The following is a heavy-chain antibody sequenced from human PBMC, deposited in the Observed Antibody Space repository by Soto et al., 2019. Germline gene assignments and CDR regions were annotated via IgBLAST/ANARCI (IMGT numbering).Heavy chain of an antibody. CDR3: ARREYSYGPFDY. D-gene: IGHD5-18*01. J-gene: IGHJ4*02. V-gene: IGHV3-53*01. CDR2: IYSGGST. CDR1: GFTVSSNY. Sequence: GGSLRLSCAASGFTVSSNYMSWVRQAPGKGLEWVSVIYSGGSTYYADSVKGRFTISRDNSKNTLYLQMNSLRAEDTAVYYCARREYSYGPFDYWGQGTLVTVSS.